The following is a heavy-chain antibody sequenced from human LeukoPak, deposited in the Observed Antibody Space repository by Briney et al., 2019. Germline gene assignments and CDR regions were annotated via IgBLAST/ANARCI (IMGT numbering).Heavy chain of an antibody. D-gene: IGHD6-13*01. J-gene: IGHJ4*02. CDR1: GGSFSGYY. CDR2: INHSGST. V-gene: IGHV4-34*01. Sequence: SETLSLTCAVYGGSFSGYYWSWIRQPPGKGLEWIGEINHSGSTNYNPSLKSRVTISVDTSKNQFSLKLSSVTAADTAVYYFAKAQYRRSCNLWGGGALATVPS. CDR3: AKAQYRRSCNL.